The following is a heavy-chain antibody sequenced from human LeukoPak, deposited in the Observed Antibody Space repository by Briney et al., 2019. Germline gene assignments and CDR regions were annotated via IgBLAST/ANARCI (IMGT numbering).Heavy chain of an antibody. CDR1: GGSFSDYY. V-gene: IGHV4-34*01. Sequence: SETLSLTCAVYGGSFSDYYWSWIRQPPGKGLEWIGEVNHGGSTNYNPSLKSRVTISVDTSKNQFSLKLSSVTAADTAVYYCATDSSSYPGGDYWGQGTLVTVSS. CDR2: VNHGGST. D-gene: IGHD6-13*01. J-gene: IGHJ4*02. CDR3: ATDSSSYPGGDY.